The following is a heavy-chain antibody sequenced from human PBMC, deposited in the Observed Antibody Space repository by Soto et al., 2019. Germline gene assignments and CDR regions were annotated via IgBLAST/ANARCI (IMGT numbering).Heavy chain of an antibody. D-gene: IGHD5-12*01. CDR1: GYTFTTIF. CDR3: ARGPSCGCFDF. J-gene: IGHJ4*02. CDR2: INPANGVT. V-gene: IGHV1-3*01. Sequence: QVLLVQSGAEVKKPGASVKLSCKTSGYTFTTIFLHWLRQAPGQRLEWMGWINPANGVTMYSQKFLGRVSNTRDTSATTAYMELTSLTSDDTAVYYCARGPSCGCFDFWGQGTLVTVSS.